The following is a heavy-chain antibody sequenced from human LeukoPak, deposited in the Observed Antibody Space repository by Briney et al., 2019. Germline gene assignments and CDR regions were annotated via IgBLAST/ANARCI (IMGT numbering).Heavy chain of an antibody. CDR1: GGTFSSYA. J-gene: IGHJ4*02. D-gene: IGHD6-13*01. Sequence: GASVKVSCKASGGTFSSYAISWVRQAPGQGLEWMGGIIPIFGTANYAQKFQGRVTITADESTSTAYMELSSLRSEDTAVYYCAYGEEIAAAGTALDYWGQGTLVTVSS. CDR3: AYGEEIAAAGTALDY. V-gene: IGHV1-69*13. CDR2: IIPIFGTA.